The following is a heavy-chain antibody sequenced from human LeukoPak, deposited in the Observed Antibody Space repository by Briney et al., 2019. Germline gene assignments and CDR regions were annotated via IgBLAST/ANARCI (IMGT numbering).Heavy chain of an antibody. J-gene: IGHJ6*03. CDR2: IYYSGST. D-gene: IGHD6-6*01. Sequence: SETLSLTCTVSGGSISSYYWSWIRQPPGKGLEWIGYIYYSGSTNYNPSLKSRVTISVDTSKNQFSLKLSSVTAADTAVYYCARVVHYYYMDVWGKGTTVTISS. V-gene: IGHV4-59*01. CDR1: GGSISSYY. CDR3: ARVVHYYYMDV.